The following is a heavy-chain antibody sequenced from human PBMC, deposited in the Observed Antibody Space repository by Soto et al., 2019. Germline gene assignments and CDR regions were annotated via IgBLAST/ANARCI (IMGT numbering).Heavy chain of an antibody. J-gene: IGHJ6*02. CDR1: GGTFSSYA. D-gene: IGHD1-26*01. CDR2: IIPIFGTA. V-gene: IGHV1-69*13. CDR3: ARGNIVGATTPLYYYYYGMDV. Sequence: SVKVSCKASGGTFSSYAISWVRQAPGQGLEWMGGIIPIFGTANYAQKFQGRVTITADESTSTAYMELSSLRSEDTAVYYCARGNIVGATTPLYYYYYGMDVWGQGTTVTVSS.